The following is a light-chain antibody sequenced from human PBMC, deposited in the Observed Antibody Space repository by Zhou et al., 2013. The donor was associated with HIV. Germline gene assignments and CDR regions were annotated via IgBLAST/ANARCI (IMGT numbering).Light chain of an antibody. CDR1: QSLTYY. CDR3: QQSFTTPFT. CDR2: GAS. V-gene: IGKV1-39*01. Sequence: DIQMTQSPSSLSASVGDSVTVTCRANQSLTYYLNWYQMKPGKAPKLLIYGASRLETGVTLRFSGGGSGTDFTLTISSLQPEDVATYYCQQSFTTPFTFGRGTKLEIK. J-gene: IGKJ2*01.